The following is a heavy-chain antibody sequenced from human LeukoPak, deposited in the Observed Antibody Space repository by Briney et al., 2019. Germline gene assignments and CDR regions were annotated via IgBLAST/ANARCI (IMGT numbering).Heavy chain of an antibody. Sequence: ASVKVSCKASGGTVSSYTISWVRQAPGQGLEWMGRIIPILGIANYAQKFQGRVTITADKSTSTAYMELSSLRSEDTAVYYCAYCTNGVCYRGGVYGMDVWGQGTTVTVSS. CDR1: GGTVSSYT. J-gene: IGHJ6*02. CDR3: AYCTNGVCYRGGVYGMDV. V-gene: IGHV1-69*02. D-gene: IGHD2-8*01. CDR2: IIPILGIA.